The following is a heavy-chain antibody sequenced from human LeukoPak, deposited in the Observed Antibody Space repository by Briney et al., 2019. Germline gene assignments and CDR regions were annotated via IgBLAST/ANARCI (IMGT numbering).Heavy chain of an antibody. CDR3: AKDYGAFRYSGYYFDY. J-gene: IGHJ4*02. V-gene: IGHV3-23*01. D-gene: IGHD5-12*01. CDR1: GFTFSSYA. CDR2: ISGSGGST. Sequence: GGSLRLSCAASGFTFSSYAMSWVRQAPGKGLEWVSAISGSGGSTYYADSVKGRFTISRDNSKNTLYLQMNSLRAEDTAVYYCAKDYGAFRYSGYYFDYWGQGTLVTVSS.